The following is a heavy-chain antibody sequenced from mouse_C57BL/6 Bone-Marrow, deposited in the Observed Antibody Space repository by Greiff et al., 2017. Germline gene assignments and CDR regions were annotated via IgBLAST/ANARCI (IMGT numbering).Heavy chain of an antibody. J-gene: IGHJ4*01. CDR3: ASSWPRRRVGYYAMDD. CDR2: ILPGSGST. D-gene: IGHD1-1*01. CDR1: GYTFTGYW. Sequence: LQQSGASVKLSCQATGYTFTGYWIEWVKQRPGHGLEWIGEILPGSGSTNYNEKFKGKATFTADTSSNTAYMQLSSLTTEDSAIYYCASSWPRRRVGYYAMDDWGQGTSVTVSS. V-gene: IGHV1-9*01.